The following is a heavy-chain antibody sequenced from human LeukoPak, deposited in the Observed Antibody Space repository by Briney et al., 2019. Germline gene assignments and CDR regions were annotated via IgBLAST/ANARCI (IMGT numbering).Heavy chain of an antibody. D-gene: IGHD6-13*01. CDR3: ARPAATGTRRFDY. Sequence: SETLSLTCTVSGGSISSSGYYWGWIRQPPGKGLEWIGSIYYSGRTFYNPSLKSRGTISLDTSKNQFSLNLTSVTAADTAVYYCARPAATGTRRFDYWGQGTLVTVSS. CDR1: GGSISSSGYY. J-gene: IGHJ4*02. CDR2: IYYSGRT. V-gene: IGHV4-39*01.